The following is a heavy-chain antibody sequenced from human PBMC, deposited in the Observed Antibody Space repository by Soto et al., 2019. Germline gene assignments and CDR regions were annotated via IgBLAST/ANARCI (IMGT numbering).Heavy chain of an antibody. J-gene: IGHJ6*02. Sequence: GASVKVSCKASGGTFSSYAISWVRPAPGQGLEWMGGIIPIFDTANYAQNFQGRVTITADEYTSTAYMELSSLRSEDTAVYYCARHDCISSSCYYYYYYGMDVWGQGTTVTVSS. D-gene: IGHD2-2*01. CDR2: IIPIFDTA. V-gene: IGHV1-69*13. CDR1: GGTFSSYA. CDR3: ARHDCISSSCYYYYYYGMDV.